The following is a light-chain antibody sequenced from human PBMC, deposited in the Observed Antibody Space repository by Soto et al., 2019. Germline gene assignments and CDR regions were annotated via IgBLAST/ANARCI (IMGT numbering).Light chain of an antibody. V-gene: IGLV1-44*01. Sequence: QSVLTQPPSASGTPGQRVTISCSGSSSNIGRNTVNWYQQLPGTAPKLLIYINNQRPSGVPDRFSGSKSGTSASLAISGLQSEDEADYYCAAWDYSLNGYVFGTGTKLTVL. CDR2: INN. CDR1: SSNIGRNT. CDR3: AAWDYSLNGYV. J-gene: IGLJ1*01.